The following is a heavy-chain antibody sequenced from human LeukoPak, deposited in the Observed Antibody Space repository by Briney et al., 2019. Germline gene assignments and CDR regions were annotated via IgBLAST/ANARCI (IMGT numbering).Heavy chain of an antibody. D-gene: IGHD3-10*01. Sequence: ASVKVSCKASGYSFTDYYIYWMRRAPGQGPEWMGWLNPNSGGTDYAQNFQGRVTMTRDTSISTAYMELSRLRSDDTAVYYCAKGDYYGSQKLYTHWGQGTLVTVSS. J-gene: IGHJ4*02. CDR1: GYSFTDYY. CDR2: LNPNSGGT. V-gene: IGHV1-2*02. CDR3: AKGDYYGSQKLYTH.